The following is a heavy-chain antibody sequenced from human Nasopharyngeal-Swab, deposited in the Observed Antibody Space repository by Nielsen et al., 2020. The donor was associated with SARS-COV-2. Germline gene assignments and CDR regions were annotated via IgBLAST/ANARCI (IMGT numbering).Heavy chain of an antibody. CDR1: GCTFTSYY. CDR2: INPSGGST. J-gene: IGHJ3*02. V-gene: IGHV1-46*01. D-gene: IGHD6-19*01. CDR3: ARKSLGYSSGWLVAFDI. Sequence: ASVKVSCKASGCTFTSYYMHWVRQATGQGLEWMGIINPSGGSTSYAQKFQGRVTMTRDPSTSTAYMELSSLRSEDTAVYYCARKSLGYSSGWLVAFDIWGQGTMVTVSS.